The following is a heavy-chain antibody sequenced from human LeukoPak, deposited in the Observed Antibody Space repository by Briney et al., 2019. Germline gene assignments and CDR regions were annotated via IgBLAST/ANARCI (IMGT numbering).Heavy chain of an antibody. CDR3: AKMAIAAAVEGDSWFDP. CDR1: GYTFTAYY. D-gene: IGHD6-13*01. V-gene: IGHV1-2*02. Sequence: SVKVSCKASGYTFTAYYVHWVRQAPGQGLEWMGWMNPNSGVTKYAQKFQGRVTMTRDTSISTAYMELSRLISGDTAVYYCAKMAIAAAVEGDSWFDPWGQGTLVTVSS. CDR2: MNPNSGVT. J-gene: IGHJ5*02.